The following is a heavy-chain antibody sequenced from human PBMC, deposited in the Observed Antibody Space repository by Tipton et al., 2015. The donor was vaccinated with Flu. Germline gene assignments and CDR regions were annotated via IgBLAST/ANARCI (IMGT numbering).Heavy chain of an antibody. CDR1: GFTLSSYI. CDR3: ASKQVVIHAFDI. V-gene: IGHV3-23*01. Sequence: SLRLSCVASGFTLSSYIMTWVRQAPGKGLEWVSSISGGDGKAHNADSVKGRFTVSRDLSKNTVYLEMNSLRADDTAVYYCASKQVVIHAFDIWGRGTTVTVSS. D-gene: IGHD6-13*01. CDR2: ISGGDGKA. J-gene: IGHJ3*02.